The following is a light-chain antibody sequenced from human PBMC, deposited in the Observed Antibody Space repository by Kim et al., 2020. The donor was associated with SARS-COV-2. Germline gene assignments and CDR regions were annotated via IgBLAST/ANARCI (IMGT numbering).Light chain of an antibody. CDR1: QGVNSK. CDR2: GSS. J-gene: IGKJ4*01. CDR3: QQYNNWPPLS. Sequence: SPGESATLPCRASQGVNSKLAWYQHKPGQPPRLLIFGSSTRATGIPARFSGSGSGTEFTLTISSLQSEDFAVYYCQQYNNWPPLSFGGGTKVDIK. V-gene: IGKV3-15*01.